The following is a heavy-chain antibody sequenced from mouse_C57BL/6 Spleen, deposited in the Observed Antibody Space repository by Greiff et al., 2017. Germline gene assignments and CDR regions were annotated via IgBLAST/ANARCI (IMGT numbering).Heavy chain of an antibody. CDR2: IRSKSSNYAT. CDR1: GFTFNTYA. CDR3: VRESHYYGSPWFAC. V-gene: IGHV10-3*01. J-gene: IGHJ3*01. D-gene: IGHD1-1*01. Sequence: EVQGVESGGGLVQPKGSLKLSCAASGFTFNTYAMHWVRQAPGKGLEWVARIRSKSSNYATYYADSVKDRFTISRDDSQSMLYLQMNNLKTEDTAMYYCVRESHYYGSPWFACWGQGTLVTVSA.